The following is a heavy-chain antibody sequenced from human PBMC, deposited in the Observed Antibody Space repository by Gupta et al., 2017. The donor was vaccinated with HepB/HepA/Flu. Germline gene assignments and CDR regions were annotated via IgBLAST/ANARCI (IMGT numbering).Heavy chain of an antibody. CDR2: ISQSGNT. CDR3: ARGVRFRRVGYGGVGFDY. CDR1: GGSISGYY. Sequence: QVQLQQWGAGLLMPSETLSLTCAVYGGSISGYYWTWIRQPPGRGLEWIGEISQSGNTKYDPSLKSRVTISVDTSKNQFSLKLSSVTAADTAMYYCARGVRFRRVGYGGVGFDYWGQGTLGTVSS. V-gene: IGHV4-34*01. D-gene: IGHD5-24*01. J-gene: IGHJ4*02.